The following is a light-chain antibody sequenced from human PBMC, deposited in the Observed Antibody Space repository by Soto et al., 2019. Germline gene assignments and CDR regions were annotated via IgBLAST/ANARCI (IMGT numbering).Light chain of an antibody. J-gene: IGKJ3*01. Sequence: DIQMTQSPSSLSASIGDRVTISCHEREDISHYVNWYQQQPGKAPKLLIYDGYELQTGVPSRFSGSGSKKDFYLTISSLRPEDFASYYCQQYDTIRVTFGPGTRVDLK. CDR1: EDISHY. CDR3: QQYDTIRVT. CDR2: DGY. V-gene: IGKV1-33*01.